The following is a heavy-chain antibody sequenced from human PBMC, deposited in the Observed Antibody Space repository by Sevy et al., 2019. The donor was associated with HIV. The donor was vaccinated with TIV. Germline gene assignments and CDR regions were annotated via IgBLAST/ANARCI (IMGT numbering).Heavy chain of an antibody. V-gene: IGHV3-30-3*01. CDR2: ILKDGAIK. J-gene: IGHJ4*02. CDR3: ARALYTDVWYYYDY. CDR1: GFTFSDYT. Sequence: GGSLRLSCSASGFTFSDYTMHWVRQAPGKGLEWVTLILKDGAIKYYADSVKGRFTISRDNSENTLYLQMNSLRPEDTAVYDCARALYTDVWYYYDYWGQGTLVTVSS. D-gene: IGHD2-2*02.